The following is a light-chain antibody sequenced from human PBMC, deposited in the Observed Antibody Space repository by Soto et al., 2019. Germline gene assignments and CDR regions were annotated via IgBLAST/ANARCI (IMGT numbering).Light chain of an antibody. CDR3: QQYGSSPWA. CDR2: GAS. Sequence: DIGLTQSPGTLSLSPGERATLSCRASQSVSSSYLAWYQQKPGQAPRLLIYGASRRATGIPDRFSGSGSGTDFTLTISILEPEDVAVYYCQQYGSSPWAFGQGTKVEIK. V-gene: IGKV3-20*01. J-gene: IGKJ1*01. CDR1: QSVSSSY.